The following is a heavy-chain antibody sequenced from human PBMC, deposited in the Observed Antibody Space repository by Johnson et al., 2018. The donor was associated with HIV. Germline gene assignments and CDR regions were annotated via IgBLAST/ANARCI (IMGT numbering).Heavy chain of an antibody. J-gene: IGHJ3*02. D-gene: IGHD7-27*01. Sequence: VQLVESGGGLIQPGGSLRLSCAASGFTVSSNYMSWVRQAPGKGLEWVSVIYSGGSTYYADSVKGRFTISRDNSKNTLYLQMNSLRVEDTALYYCARDPSTQYSRLTGDFGAFDMWGQGTMVIVSS. CDR3: ARDPSTQYSRLTGDFGAFDM. V-gene: IGHV3-53*01. CDR1: GFTVSSNY. CDR2: IYSGGST.